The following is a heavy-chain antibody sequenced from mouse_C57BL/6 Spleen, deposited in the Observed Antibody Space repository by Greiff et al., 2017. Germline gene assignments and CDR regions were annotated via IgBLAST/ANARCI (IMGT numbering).Heavy chain of an antibody. CDR1: GYAFSSYW. D-gene: IGHD1-1*01. CDR2: IYPGDGDT. J-gene: IGHJ2*01. V-gene: IGHV1-80*01. CDR3: ARDDYYGSSLYFDY. Sequence: QVQLQQSGAELVKPGASVKISCKASGYAFSSYWMNWVKQRPGKGLEWIGQIYPGDGDTNYNGKFKGKATRTADKSSSTAYMQLSSLTSEDSAVYFCARDDYYGSSLYFDYWGQGTTLTVSS.